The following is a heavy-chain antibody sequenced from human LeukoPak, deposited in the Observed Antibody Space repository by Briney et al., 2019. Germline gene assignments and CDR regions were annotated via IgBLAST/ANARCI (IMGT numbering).Heavy chain of an antibody. CDR1: GGSFSGYY. CDR3: ARESPIVVVPAGHYYYYMDV. V-gene: IGHV4-34*01. D-gene: IGHD2-2*01. CDR2: INHSGST. J-gene: IGHJ6*03. Sequence: SETLSLTCAVYGGSFSGYYWSWIRQPPGKGLEWIGEINHSGSTNYNPSLKSRVTISVDTSKNQFSLKLSSVTAADTAVYYCARESPIVVVPAGHYYYYMDVWGKGTTVTVSS.